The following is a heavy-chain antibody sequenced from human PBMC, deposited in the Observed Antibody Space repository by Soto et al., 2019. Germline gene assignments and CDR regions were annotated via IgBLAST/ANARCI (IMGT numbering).Heavy chain of an antibody. Sequence: SETLSLTCTGSGGSISSSSYYWGWIRQPPGKGLEWIGSIYYSGSTYYNPSLKSRVTISVDTSKNQFSLKLSSVTAADTAVYYCARHQTHSSSYVDPWGQGTLVTVS. J-gene: IGHJ5*02. D-gene: IGHD6-13*01. V-gene: IGHV4-39*01. CDR2: IYYSGST. CDR1: GGSISSSSYY. CDR3: ARHQTHSSSYVDP.